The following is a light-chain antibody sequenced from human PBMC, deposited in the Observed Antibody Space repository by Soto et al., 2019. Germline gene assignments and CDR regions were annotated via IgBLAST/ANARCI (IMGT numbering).Light chain of an antibody. CDR2: GAS. CDR1: QSVSSSH. CDR3: QQYGSSPPLT. V-gene: IGKV3-20*01. J-gene: IGKJ4*01. Sequence: EIVSTQSPGTLSLSPGERATLSCRASQSVSSSHLAWYQQKPGQAPRLLIYGASSRATGIPDRFSGSGSGTDFTLTISRLEPEDFVVYYCQQYGSSPPLTFGGGTKVEIK.